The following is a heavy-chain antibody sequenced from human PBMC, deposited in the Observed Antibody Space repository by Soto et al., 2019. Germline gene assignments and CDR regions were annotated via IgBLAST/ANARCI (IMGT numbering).Heavy chain of an antibody. CDR1: GYTFTSHG. D-gene: IGHD6-13*01. Sequence: ASVKVSCKASGYTFTSHGIHWVRQAPGEGLEWMGWISAYNGNTNYAQKPQGRVTMTRDTSTSTAYMELRSLRSDDTAVYYCARERDDSRWSSAENLHHWGQGTLVTVSS. CDR2: ISAYNGNT. J-gene: IGHJ1*01. CDR3: ARERDDSRWSSAENLHH. V-gene: IGHV1-18*01.